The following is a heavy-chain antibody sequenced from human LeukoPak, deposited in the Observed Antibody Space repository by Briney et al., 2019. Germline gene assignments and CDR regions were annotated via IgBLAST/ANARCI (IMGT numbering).Heavy chain of an antibody. CDR1: GYSFTSYW. D-gene: IGHD3-22*01. V-gene: IGHV5-51*01. CDR2: IYPGDSDT. Sequence: GESLKISCKGSGYSFTSYWIGWVRQMPGKGLEWMGIIYPGDSDTRYSPSFQGQVTISADKSISTAYLQWSSLKASDTAMYYCASVGPDYYDSSGYDAFAIWGQGTMVTVSS. CDR3: ASVGPDYYDSSGYDAFAI. J-gene: IGHJ3*02.